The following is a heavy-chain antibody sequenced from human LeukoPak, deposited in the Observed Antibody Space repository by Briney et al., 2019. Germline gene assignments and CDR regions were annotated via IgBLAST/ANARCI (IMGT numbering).Heavy chain of an antibody. CDR2: ISYDGSNK. D-gene: IGHD6-13*01. CDR3: ARDSRDGTFDY. V-gene: IGHV3-30-3*01. CDR1: GFTFSSYA. Sequence: GGSLRLSCAASGFTFSSYAMHWVRQAPGKGLEWVAVISYDGSNKYYADSMKGRFTISRDNSKNTLYLQMNSLRAEDTAVYYCARDSRDGTFDYWGQGTLVTVSS. J-gene: IGHJ4*02.